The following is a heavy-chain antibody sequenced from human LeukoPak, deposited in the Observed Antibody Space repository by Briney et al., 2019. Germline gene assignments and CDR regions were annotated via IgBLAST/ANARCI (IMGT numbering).Heavy chain of an antibody. V-gene: IGHV1-69*06. CDR2: IMPISGTA. J-gene: IGHJ4*02. Sequence: ASVKVSCKASGGTFSSYDISWVRQAPGQGLEWMGGIMPISGTANYAQKFQGRVTITADKPTNTAYMELSSLRSEDTAVYYCARPSYGSGSYYLFDYWGQGTLVTVSS. CDR1: GGTFSSYD. D-gene: IGHD3-10*01. CDR3: ARPSYGSGSYYLFDY.